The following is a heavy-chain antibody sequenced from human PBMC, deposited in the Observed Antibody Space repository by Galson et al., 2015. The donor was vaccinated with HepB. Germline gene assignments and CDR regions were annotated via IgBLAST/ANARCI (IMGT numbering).Heavy chain of an antibody. Sequence: SLRLSCAASGFTFNKAWMSWVRQAPGKGLGWVGRIKSKTDGETTDYAAPVKGRFTISRDDSKNTLFLQMNSLKTEDTAVYYCTTDPPAAFGVVPFDYWGQGTLVTVSS. D-gene: IGHD3-3*01. J-gene: IGHJ4*02. CDR3: TTDPPAAFGVVPFDY. CDR2: IKSKTDGETT. CDR1: GFTFNKAW. V-gene: IGHV3-15*01.